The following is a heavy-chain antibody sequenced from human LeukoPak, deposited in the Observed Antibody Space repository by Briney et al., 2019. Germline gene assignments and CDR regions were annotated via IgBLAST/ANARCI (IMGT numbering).Heavy chain of an antibody. D-gene: IGHD3-9*01. CDR3: ATGDLAAADILTGFDAFDI. J-gene: IGHJ3*02. CDR2: IWYDGSNK. CDR1: GFTFSSYG. Sequence: GGSLRLSCAASGFTFSSYGMHWVRQAPGKGLEWVAFIWYDGSNKYYADSVKGRFTISRDNSKNTLYLQMNSLRAEDTAVYYCATGDLAAADILTGFDAFDIWGQGTMVTVSS. V-gene: IGHV3-30*02.